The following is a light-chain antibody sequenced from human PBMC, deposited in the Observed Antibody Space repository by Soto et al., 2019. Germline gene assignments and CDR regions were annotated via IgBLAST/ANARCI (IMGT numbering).Light chain of an antibody. CDR2: GNN. J-gene: IGLJ3*02. V-gene: IGLV1-40*01. CDR1: SSNIGAGYD. Sequence: QSVLTQPPSVSGAPGQRVTISCIGSSSNIGAGYDVHWYQQLPGTAPKLLIYGNNNRPSGVPDRFSGSKSGTSASLAFTGLQAEDEADYYCQSYDSSLSVVFGGGTKLTVL. CDR3: QSYDSSLSVV.